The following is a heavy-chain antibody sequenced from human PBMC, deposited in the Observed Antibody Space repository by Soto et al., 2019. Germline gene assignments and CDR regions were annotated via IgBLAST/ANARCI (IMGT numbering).Heavy chain of an antibody. J-gene: IGHJ3*02. CDR2: IKQDGSEK. Sequence: EVQLVESGGGLVQPGGSLRLSCAASGFTFSSYWMSWVRQAPGKGLEWVANIKQDGSEKYYVDSVKGRFTISRDNAKNSLYLQMNSLRAEDTAVYYCARYWNGQYNWNYGAFDIWGQGTMVTVSS. CDR1: GFTFSSYW. CDR3: ARYWNGQYNWNYGAFDI. V-gene: IGHV3-7*01. D-gene: IGHD1-7*01.